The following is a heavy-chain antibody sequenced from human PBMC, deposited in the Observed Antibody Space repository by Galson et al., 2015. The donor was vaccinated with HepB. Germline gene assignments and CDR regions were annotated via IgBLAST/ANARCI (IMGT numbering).Heavy chain of an antibody. Sequence: SLRLSCAASGFTFSYYNMNWVRQAPGKGLEWVSFISTSSSYMYYADSLKGRFTISRDNAKNSLYLQMNSLTAEDTAVYYCARELLPLGQYNWNDFYYYYGMDVWGQGTTVTVSS. V-gene: IGHV3-21*01. CDR1: GFTFSYYN. CDR3: ARELLPLGQYNWNDFYYYYGMDV. J-gene: IGHJ6*02. CDR2: ISTSSSYM. D-gene: IGHD1-1*01.